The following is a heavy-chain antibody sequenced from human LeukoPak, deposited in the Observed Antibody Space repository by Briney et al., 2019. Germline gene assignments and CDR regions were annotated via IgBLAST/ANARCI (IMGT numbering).Heavy chain of an antibody. V-gene: IGHV3-11*04. D-gene: IGHD3-10*01. CDR1: GFTFSDYY. CDR3: TREDYYYAAGY. Sequence: GGSLRLSCAASGFTFSDYYMSWVRQAPGKGPEWVSYISGDGTTRYYADSVRGRFTVSRDNTKNSLFLQMNSLRAEDTAIYYCTREDYYYAAGYWGQGTLVTVSS. J-gene: IGHJ4*02. CDR2: ISGDGTTR.